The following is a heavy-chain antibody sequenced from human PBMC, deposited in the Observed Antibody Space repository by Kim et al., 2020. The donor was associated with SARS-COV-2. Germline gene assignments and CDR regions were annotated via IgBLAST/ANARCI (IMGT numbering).Heavy chain of an antibody. CDR3: ASGYCSSTSCYSDY. Sequence: TPSPQRRVPISVDTSKNQFSLKLSSVTAADTAVYYCASGYCSSTSCYSDYWGQGTLVTVSS. J-gene: IGHJ4*02. V-gene: IGHV4-34*01. D-gene: IGHD2-2*01.